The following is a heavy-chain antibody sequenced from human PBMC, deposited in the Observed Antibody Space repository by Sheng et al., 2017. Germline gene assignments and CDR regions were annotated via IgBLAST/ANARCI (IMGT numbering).Heavy chain of an antibody. CDR1: GYSFTSYD. CDR3: ARRPQGSGYYSTLDF. Sequence: QVHLVQSGAEVRNPGASVKVSCKASGYSFTSYDVNWVRHATGQGLEWVGGVNPGNGDTAYAQRFQGRVAISSDTSVNTVFMEVSTLGSDDTAVYFCARRPQGSGYYSTLDFWGQGTLV. CDR2: VNPGNGDT. J-gene: IGHJ4*02. D-gene: IGHD3-22*01. V-gene: IGHV1-8*01.